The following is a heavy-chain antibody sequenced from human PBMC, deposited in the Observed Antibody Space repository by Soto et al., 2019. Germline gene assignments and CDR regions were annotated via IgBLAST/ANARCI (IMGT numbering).Heavy chain of an antibody. D-gene: IGHD3-9*01. J-gene: IGHJ4*02. CDR3: ATSQYYDILTGYSSYFDY. Sequence: SETLSLTCTVSGGSISSYYWSWIRQPPGKGLEWIGYIYYSGSTNYNPSLKSRVTISVDTSKNQFSLKLSSVTAADTAVYYCATSQYYDILTGYSSYFDYWGQGTLVTVSS. CDR1: GGSISSYY. CDR2: IYYSGST. V-gene: IGHV4-59*12.